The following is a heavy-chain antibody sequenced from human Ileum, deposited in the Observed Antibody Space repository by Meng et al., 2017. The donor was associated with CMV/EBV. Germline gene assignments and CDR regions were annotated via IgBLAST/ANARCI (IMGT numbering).Heavy chain of an antibody. CDR2: SSVYSGNT. D-gene: IGHD4-11*01. V-gene: IGHV1-18*01. Sequence: ASVKVSCKASGYTFNSYGINWVRQAPGQGLEGMGWSSVYSGNTKYAQKRQGRVTLTTDTSANTAYMGLRSLTSDDTAVYYCARGSKPPDHWGQGTLVTVSS. J-gene: IGHJ4*02. CDR3: ARGSKPPDH. CDR1: GYTFNSYG.